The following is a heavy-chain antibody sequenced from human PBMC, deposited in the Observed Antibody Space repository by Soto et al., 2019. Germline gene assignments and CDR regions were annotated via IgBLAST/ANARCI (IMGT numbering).Heavy chain of an antibody. CDR3: ARRKDPSLDASGTGYFSAGYYYYVREG. CDR1: GFPFNRYW. Sequence: ARAIRLSCAASGFPFNRYWMHWVRPATGKGLGWVSRINSVGSITSYADSVKGRFTISRDNAKNTLYLQMNSLRAEDTAVYYCARRKDPSLDASGTGYFSAGYYYYVREGWGQGTTVTVS. V-gene: IGHV3-74*01. D-gene: IGHD3-9*01. CDR2: INSVGSIT. J-gene: IGHJ6*02.